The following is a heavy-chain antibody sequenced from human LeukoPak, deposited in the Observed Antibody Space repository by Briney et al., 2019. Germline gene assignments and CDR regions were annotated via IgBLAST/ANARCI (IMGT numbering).Heavy chain of an antibody. CDR1: GGSISSYY. CDR3: ARDVGADAFDI. CDR2: IYYSGCT. D-gene: IGHD1-26*01. J-gene: IGHJ3*02. V-gene: IGHV4-59*01. Sequence: SETLSLTCTVSGGSISSYYWSWIRQPTGKGLEWIGYIYYSGCTNYNPSLKSRVTISVDTSKNQFSLKLSSVTAADTAVYYCARDVGADAFDIWGQGTMVTVSS.